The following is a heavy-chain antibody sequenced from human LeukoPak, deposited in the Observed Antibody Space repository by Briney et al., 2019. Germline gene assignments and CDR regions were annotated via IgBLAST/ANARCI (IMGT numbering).Heavy chain of an antibody. CDR3: ARGGLNYYGSGSYSDY. CDR2: IYYSGST. Sequence: SETLSLTCTVSGGSISSGGYYWSWIRQHPGKGLEWIGYIYYSGSTNYNPSLKSRVTISVDTSKNQLSLKLSSVTAADTAVYYCARGGLNYYGSGSYSDYWGQGTLVTVSS. J-gene: IGHJ4*02. CDR1: GGSISSGGYY. D-gene: IGHD3-10*01. V-gene: IGHV4-31*03.